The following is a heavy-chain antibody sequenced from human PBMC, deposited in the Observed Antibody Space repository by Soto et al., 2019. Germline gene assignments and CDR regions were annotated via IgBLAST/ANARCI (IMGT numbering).Heavy chain of an antibody. CDR1: GYTFTSYA. V-gene: IGHV1-3*01. CDR2: INAGNGNT. Sequence: ASVKVSCKASGYTFTSYAMHWVRQAPGQRLEWMGWINAGNGNTKYSQKFQGRVTITRDTSASTAYMELSSLRSEDTAVYYCAREHYERDSMLCLDYWGQGTLVTVSS. CDR3: AREHYERDSMLCLDY. D-gene: IGHD2-8*01. J-gene: IGHJ4*02.